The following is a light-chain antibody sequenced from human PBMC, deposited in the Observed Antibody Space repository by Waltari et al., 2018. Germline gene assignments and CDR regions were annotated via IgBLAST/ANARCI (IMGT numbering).Light chain of an antibody. J-gene: IGLJ1*01. CDR1: SSDVGGYNY. V-gene: IGLV2-11*01. CDR2: DVS. Sequence: QFALTQPRSVSGSPGQSVTISCTGTSSDVGGYNYVSWYQQHPGKAPKLMIYDVSKRPSWVPERFSGSKSGNTASLTISGLQAEDEADYYCCSYAGSYTYVFGTGTKVTVL. CDR3: CSYAGSYTYV.